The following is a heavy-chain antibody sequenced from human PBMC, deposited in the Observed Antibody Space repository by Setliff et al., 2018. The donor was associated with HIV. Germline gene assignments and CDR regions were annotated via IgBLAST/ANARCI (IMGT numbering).Heavy chain of an antibody. CDR1: GGSIRTGGYS. Sequence: SETLSLTCTVSGGSIRTGGYSWGWIRQPPGKGLEWIVSFYYSARTYYSPSLKIRVTLSVDTSKNQFSLELSSVPASDTAVYRCASLYYISSWTSYFDSWGQGTLVTVSS. D-gene: IGHD3-10*01. J-gene: IGHJ4*02. CDR3: ASLYYISSWTSYFDS. V-gene: IGHV4-39*01. CDR2: FYYSART.